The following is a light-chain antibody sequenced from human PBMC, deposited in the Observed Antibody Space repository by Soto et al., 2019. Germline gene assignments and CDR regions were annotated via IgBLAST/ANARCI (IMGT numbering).Light chain of an antibody. CDR3: QQYNTYSRT. CDR1: QSITTW. Sequence: DIQMTQSPSTLSASVGDRVAITCRASQSITTWLVWYQHKPGKAPKLLIYKASSLQSGVPSRFSGSGSGTEFTLTISSLQPDDFATYYCQQYNTYSRTFGQGTKVEIK. CDR2: KAS. J-gene: IGKJ1*01. V-gene: IGKV1-5*03.